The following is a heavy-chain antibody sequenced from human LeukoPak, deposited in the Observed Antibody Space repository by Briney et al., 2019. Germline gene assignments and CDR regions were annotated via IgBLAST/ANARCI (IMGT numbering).Heavy chain of an antibody. D-gene: IGHD3-16*01. CDR1: GYTFSGNF. V-gene: IGHV1-2*02. CDR3: ARGRGMGPFDY. CDR2: INPNTGGT. Sequence: GASVKVSCKASGYTFSGNFIHWVRQAPGLGLEWMGWINPNTGGTNSAEKFQGRVTLTRDTCLTTAYMELTSLRSDDTAVYYCARGRGMGPFDYWGQGTLVTVSS. J-gene: IGHJ4*02.